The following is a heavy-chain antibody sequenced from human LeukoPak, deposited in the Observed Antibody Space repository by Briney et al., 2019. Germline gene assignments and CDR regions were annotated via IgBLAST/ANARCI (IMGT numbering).Heavy chain of an antibody. CDR2: INHSGRT. Sequence: SETLSLTCAVSGGSLSGYYWTWIRQPPGKGLEWIGEINHSGRTNYNPSLKSRVIISVDTSKNQFSLKVNSVTAADTAVYYCARPLGYCSDSRCPQSWFDPWGQGTLVTVSS. CDR1: GGSLSGYY. J-gene: IGHJ5*02. CDR3: ARPLGYCSDSRCPQSWFDP. D-gene: IGHD2-15*01. V-gene: IGHV4-34*01.